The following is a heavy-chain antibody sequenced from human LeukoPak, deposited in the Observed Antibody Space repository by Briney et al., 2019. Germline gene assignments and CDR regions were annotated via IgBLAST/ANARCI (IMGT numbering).Heavy chain of an antibody. CDR3: ARDPISVVVTAIQDAFDI. V-gene: IGHV1-2*02. J-gene: IGHJ3*02. CDR1: GYTFTGYY. D-gene: IGHD2-21*02. CDR2: INPNSGGT. Sequence: EASVKVSCKASGYTFTGYYTHWVRQAPGQGLEWMGWINPNSGGTNYAQKFQGRVTMTRDTSISTAYMELSRLRSDDTAVYYCARDPISVVVTAIQDAFDIWGQGTMVTVSS.